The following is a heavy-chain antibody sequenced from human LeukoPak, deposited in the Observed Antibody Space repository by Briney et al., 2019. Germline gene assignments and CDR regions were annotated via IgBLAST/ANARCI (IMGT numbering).Heavy chain of an antibody. CDR3: AREDHSNYNY. J-gene: IGHJ4*02. CDR2: IKQDGGEQ. Sequence: PGGSLRLSCAASGFPFSSYWMSWVRQAPGKGLEWVANIKQDGGEQYYVDSVKGRFTISRDNAKNSLYLQMNSLRVEDTAVYYCAREDHSNYNYWGQGTLVTVSS. V-gene: IGHV3-7*01. CDR1: GFPFSSYW. D-gene: IGHD4-11*01.